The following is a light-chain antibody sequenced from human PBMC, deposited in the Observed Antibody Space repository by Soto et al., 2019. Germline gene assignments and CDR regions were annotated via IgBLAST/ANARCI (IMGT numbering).Light chain of an antibody. CDR3: LQRSNWPPT. Sequence: EIVMTQSPATLSVSPGERATLSCRASQSISSNLAWYQQKPGQAPRLLIYGASTRATGIPVRFSGSGSGTEFPLTISSLQSEDFAVYYCLQRSNWPPTFGQGTKVEI. CDR2: GAS. V-gene: IGKV3-15*01. CDR1: QSISSN. J-gene: IGKJ1*01.